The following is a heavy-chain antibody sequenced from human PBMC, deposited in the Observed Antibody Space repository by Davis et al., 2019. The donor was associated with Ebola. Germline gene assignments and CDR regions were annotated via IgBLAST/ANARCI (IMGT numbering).Heavy chain of an antibody. CDR2: INSDGSST. V-gene: IGHV3-74*01. CDR3: ERDRVVNWGLMKGMDV. CDR1: GFTFSSYW. D-gene: IGHD7-27*01. Sequence: GESLKISCAASGFTFSSYWMHWVRQAPGKGLVWVSRINSDGSSTSYADSVKGRFTISRDNAKNTLYLQMNSLRAEDTAVYYCERDRVVNWGLMKGMDVWGQGTTVTVSS. J-gene: IGHJ6*02.